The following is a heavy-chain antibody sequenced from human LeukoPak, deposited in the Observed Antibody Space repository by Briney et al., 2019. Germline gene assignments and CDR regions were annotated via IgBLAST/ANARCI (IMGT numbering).Heavy chain of an antibody. J-gene: IGHJ4*02. CDR3: AKDKGYGSGSYVYYFDY. Sequence: GGSLRLSCAASGFMFDDYTMYWVRQAPGKGLEWVSGITWNSGKIAYADSVKGRFTISRDNAKNSLYLQMNSLRAEDTALYYCAKDKGYGSGSYVYYFDYWGQGTLVTVSS. CDR1: GFMFDDYT. V-gene: IGHV3-9*01. CDR2: ITWNSGKI. D-gene: IGHD3-10*01.